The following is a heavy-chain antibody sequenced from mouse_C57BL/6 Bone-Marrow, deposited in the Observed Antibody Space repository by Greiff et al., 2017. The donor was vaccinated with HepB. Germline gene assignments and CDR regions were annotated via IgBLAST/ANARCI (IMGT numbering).Heavy chain of an antibody. Sequence: EVQWVESGGGLVQPGGSMKLSCVASGFTFSNYWMNWVRQSPEKGLEWVAQIRLKSDNYATNYAESVKGRFTISSDDSKSSVYLQMNNLRAEDTGIYYCTDYYGSRPLDYWGQGTTLTVSS. D-gene: IGHD1-1*01. CDR2: IRLKSDNYAT. CDR3: TDYYGSRPLDY. V-gene: IGHV6-3*01. J-gene: IGHJ2*01. CDR1: GFTFSNYW.